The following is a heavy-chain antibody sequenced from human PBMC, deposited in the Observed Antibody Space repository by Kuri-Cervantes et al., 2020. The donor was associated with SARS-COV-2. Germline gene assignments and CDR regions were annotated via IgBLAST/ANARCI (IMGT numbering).Heavy chain of an antibody. CDR3: ARGVRYSSGKDYYYGMDV. V-gene: IGHV3-48*01. J-gene: IGHJ6*02. CDR1: GFTFSNYD. CDR2: ISSSSRTM. Sequence: GESWKISCAAFGFTFSNYDMNWVRRAPGKGLEWVSYISSSSRTMYKADSVKGRFTISRDNAKNSLYLQMNSLRAEDTAVYYCARGVRYSSGKDYYYGMDVWGQGTTVTVSS. D-gene: IGHD6-19*01.